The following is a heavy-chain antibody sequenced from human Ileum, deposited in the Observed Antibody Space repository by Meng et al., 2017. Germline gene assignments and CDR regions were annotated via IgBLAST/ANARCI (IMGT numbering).Heavy chain of an antibody. V-gene: IGHV1-8*01. CDR1: GYTFTSYV. Sequence: QGQRVQSGAEVKKPVALVNVSRKASGYTFTSYVINWVRQATGQGLEWMGWMNPNSGNTGYAQKFQGRVTMTRNTSISTAYMELSSLRSEDTAVYYCARGQGSGSYYVWFDPWGQGTLVTVSS. CDR2: MNPNSGNT. CDR3: ARGQGSGSYYVWFDP. J-gene: IGHJ5*02. D-gene: IGHD1-26*01.